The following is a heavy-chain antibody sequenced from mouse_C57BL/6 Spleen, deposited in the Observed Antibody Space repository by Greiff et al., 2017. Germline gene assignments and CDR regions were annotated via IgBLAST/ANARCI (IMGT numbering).Heavy chain of an antibody. V-gene: IGHV14-1*01. J-gene: IGHJ2*01. CDR3: THLTTLVADY. CDR1: GFNFTDYY. D-gene: IGHD1-1*01. CDR2: IDPEDGDT. Sequence: EVQLQESGAELVRPGASVKLSCTASGFNFTDYYMHWVKQRPEQGLEWIGRIDPEDGDTEYAPKFQGKATMTADTSSNTAYLQLSSLTSEDTAVYCCTHLTTLVADYWGQGTTLTVSS.